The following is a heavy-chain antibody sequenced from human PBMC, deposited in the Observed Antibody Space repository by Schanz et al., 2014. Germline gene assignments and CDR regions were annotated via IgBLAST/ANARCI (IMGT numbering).Heavy chain of an antibody. CDR2: ISHSGGSK. D-gene: IGHD2-2*01. CDR3: AKDSTHIDIVLVPTAIDY. Sequence: DVQLLESGGGLVQPGGSLRLSCAASGFTFISYSMTCVRQAPGKGLEWVSSISHSGGSKYYADSVKGRFTISRDNSKKTLYLQMNSLRAEDTAVYYCAKDSTHIDIVLVPTAIDYWGQGTLVTVSS. CDR1: GFTFISYS. J-gene: IGHJ4*02. V-gene: IGHV3-23*01.